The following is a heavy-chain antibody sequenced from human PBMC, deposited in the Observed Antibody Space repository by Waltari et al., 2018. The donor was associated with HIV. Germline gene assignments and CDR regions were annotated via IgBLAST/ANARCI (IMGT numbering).Heavy chain of an antibody. CDR2: IHTYTGNT. CDR1: GFSFTRYG. V-gene: IGHV1-18*04. J-gene: IGHJ1*01. D-gene: IGHD6-19*01. CDR3: VRDLSPMGKSGWYDS. Sequence: QVRLVKSGAEVKKPGASAKGSGKASGFSFTRYGLIGVRQAPGQGHEWMGWIHTYTGNTDSAENFQGRVTMTRDTFTNTIYMELRTLKSDDSAIYFCVRDLSPMGKSGWYDSWGQGTVVTVSS.